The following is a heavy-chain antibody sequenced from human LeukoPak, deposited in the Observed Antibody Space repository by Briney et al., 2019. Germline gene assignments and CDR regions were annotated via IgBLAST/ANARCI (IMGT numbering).Heavy chain of an antibody. CDR2: ISYDGSNK. CDR1: GFTFSSYA. D-gene: IGHD1-1*01. J-gene: IGHJ5*02. V-gene: IGHV3-30-3*01. Sequence: GGSLRLSCAASGFTFSSYAMHWVRQAPGKGLEWVAVISYDGSNKYYADSVKGRFTISRDNSKNTLYLQMNSLRAEDTAVYYCASAYPGTKGFDPWGQGTLVTVSS. CDR3: ASAYPGTKGFDP.